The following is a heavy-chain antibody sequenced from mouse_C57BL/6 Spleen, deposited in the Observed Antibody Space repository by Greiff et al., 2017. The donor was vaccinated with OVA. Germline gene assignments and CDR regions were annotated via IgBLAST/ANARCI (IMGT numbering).Heavy chain of an antibody. Sequence: EVKLMESGGGLVQPGGSMKLSCVASGFTFSNYWMNWVRQSPEKGLEWVAQIRLKSDNYATHYAESVKGRFTISRDDSKSSVYLQMNNLRAEDTGIYYCTEHLWFAYWGQGTLVTVSA. V-gene: IGHV6-3*01. CDR1: GFTFSNYW. CDR2: IRLKSDNYAT. J-gene: IGHJ3*01. CDR3: TEHLWFAY.